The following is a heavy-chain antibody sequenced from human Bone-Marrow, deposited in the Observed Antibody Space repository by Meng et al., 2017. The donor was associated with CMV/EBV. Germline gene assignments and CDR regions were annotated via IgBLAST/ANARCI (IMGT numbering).Heavy chain of an antibody. J-gene: IGHJ5*02. CDR2: ISYDGTNK. Sequence: GESLKISCAASGFTFSGYAFHWVRQAPGKGLEWVAVISYDGTNKLYADSVKGRFTLSRDNSKHTLYLQMTSLKSEDTALYYCARGGFSASSPSDLWGQGTPVTVSS. V-gene: IGHV3-30-3*01. CDR1: GFTFSGYA. D-gene: IGHD6-6*01. CDR3: ARGGFSASSPSDL.